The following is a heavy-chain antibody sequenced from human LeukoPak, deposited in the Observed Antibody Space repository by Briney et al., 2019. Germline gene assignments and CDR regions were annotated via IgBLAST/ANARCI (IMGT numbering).Heavy chain of an antibody. J-gene: IGHJ6*02. CDR1: GGTFSSYA. Sequence: SVKVSCKASGGTFSSYAISWVRQAPGQGLEWMGRIIPILGIANYAQKFQGRVTITADKSTSTAYMELSSLRSEDTAVYYCASGYCSGGSCYYDYYYYGMDVWGQGTTVTASS. V-gene: IGHV1-69*04. D-gene: IGHD2-15*01. CDR3: ASGYCSGGSCYYDYYYYGMDV. CDR2: IIPILGIA.